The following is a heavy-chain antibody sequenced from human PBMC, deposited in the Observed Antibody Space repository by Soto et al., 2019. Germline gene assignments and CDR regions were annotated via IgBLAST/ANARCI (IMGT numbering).Heavy chain of an antibody. Sequence: SETLSLTCTVSGGSISSYYWSWIRQPPGKGLEWIGYIYYSGSTNYNPSLKSRVTISVDTSKNQFSLKLSSVTAADTAVYHCARVNSYIGMDVWGQGTTVTVSS. CDR1: GGSISSYY. D-gene: IGHD5-18*01. CDR3: ARVNSYIGMDV. V-gene: IGHV4-59*01. CDR2: IYYSGST. J-gene: IGHJ6*02.